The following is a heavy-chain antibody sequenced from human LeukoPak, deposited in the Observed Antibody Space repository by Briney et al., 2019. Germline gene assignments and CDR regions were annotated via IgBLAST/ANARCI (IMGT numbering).Heavy chain of an antibody. V-gene: IGHV3-21*06. CDR2: ISSSSRHK. CDR1: GFTSSAYS. D-gene: IGHD4-17*01. Sequence: GGSLRLSCAGPGFTSSAYSMNWVRQAPGKGLEWVSSISSSSRHKYYVDSVKGRFTISRDDAENSLYLQMNSLRVDDTALYYCVRDMNTVTTCYLHHWGQGTLVTVSS. J-gene: IGHJ1*01. CDR3: VRDMNTVTTCYLHH.